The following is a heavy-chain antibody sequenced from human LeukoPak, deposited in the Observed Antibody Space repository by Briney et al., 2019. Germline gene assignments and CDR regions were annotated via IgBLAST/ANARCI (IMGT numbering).Heavy chain of an antibody. CDR2: IYYSGST. J-gene: IGHJ1*01. CDR3: ARAPKSGYFQH. V-gene: IGHV4-39*07. Sequence: SETLSLTCTVSGGSISSSSYYWGWIRQPPGKGLEWIGSIYYSGSTYYNPSLKSRVTISVDRSKNQFSLKLSSVTAADTAVYYCARAPKSGYFQHWGQGTLVTVSS. CDR1: GGSISSSSYY. D-gene: IGHD3-10*01.